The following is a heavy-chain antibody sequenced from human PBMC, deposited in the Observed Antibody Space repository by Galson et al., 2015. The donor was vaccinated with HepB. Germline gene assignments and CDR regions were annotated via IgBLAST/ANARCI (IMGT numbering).Heavy chain of an antibody. J-gene: IGHJ4*02. CDR2: IYPNSGGT. V-gene: IGHV1-2*04. CDR3: ARDPGYCSSTSCYQVAYYFDY. CDR1: GYTFTGYY. Sequence: SVKVSCKASGYTFTGYYMHWVRQAPGQGLEWMGWIYPNSGGTNYAQKFQGWVTMTRDTSISTAYMELSRLRSDDTAVYYCARDPGYCSSTSCYQVAYYFDYWGQGTLVTVSS. D-gene: IGHD2-2*01.